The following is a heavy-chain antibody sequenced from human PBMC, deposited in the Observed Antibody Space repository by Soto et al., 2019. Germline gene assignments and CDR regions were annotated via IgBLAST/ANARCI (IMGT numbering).Heavy chain of an antibody. CDR2: TYHSGNT. D-gene: IGHD3-16*01. CDR3: ATWGSTAFDI. CDR1: RGSMSSSDW. J-gene: IGHJ3*02. V-gene: IGHV4-4*02. Sequence: QLQESGPGLVEPSGTLSLTCAVSRGSMSSSDWWCWVRQAPGKGLEWIGETYHSGNTNYNPSLKRPVTLSVDNSMNQFSLPLTSVTAADTGVYYCATWGSTAFDIWGQGTMVTVSS.